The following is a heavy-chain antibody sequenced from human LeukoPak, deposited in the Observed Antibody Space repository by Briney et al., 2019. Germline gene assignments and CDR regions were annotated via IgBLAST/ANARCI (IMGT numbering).Heavy chain of an antibody. CDR1: GFTFRSYG. J-gene: IGHJ4*02. D-gene: IGHD6-19*01. V-gene: IGHV3-13*01. CDR2: IGIGGDT. CDR3: ARGGIPVAGIDEIDF. Sequence: GGSLRLSCAASGFTFRSYGMHWVRQVTGKGLEWVSAIGIGGDTHYLGSVKGRFTISRENAKNSLYLQMDSLRAGDTAVYYCARGGIPVAGIDEIDFWGQGTLVTVAS.